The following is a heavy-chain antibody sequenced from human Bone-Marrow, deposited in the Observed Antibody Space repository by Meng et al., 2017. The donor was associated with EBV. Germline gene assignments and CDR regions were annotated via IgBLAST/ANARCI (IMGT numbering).Heavy chain of an antibody. CDR2: IYHSGST. D-gene: IGHD4-11*01. CDR3: ARVRGSDYTDYSLDY. V-gene: IGHV4-30-2*01. J-gene: IGHJ4*02. CDR1: GASINSGDDS. Sequence: RQLQEPGSGLVKASQTLSLSCVVSGASINSGDDSWTWIRQPPGRGLEWIGYIYHSGSTHYNPSLKSRVTISVDRSKNQFSLQLTSVTAADTAVYFCARVRGSDYTDYSLDYWGQGTLVTVSS.